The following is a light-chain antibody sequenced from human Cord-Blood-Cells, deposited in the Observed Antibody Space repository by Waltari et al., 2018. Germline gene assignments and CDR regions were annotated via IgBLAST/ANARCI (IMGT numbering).Light chain of an antibody. CDR2: GKN. J-gene: IGLJ3*02. CDR3: NSRDSSGNHLV. CDR1: SLGSSS. V-gene: IGLV3-19*01. Sequence: SSELTQDPAVSVDLGQTVRITCQGDSLGSSSASWYQQKPGQAPVLVIYGKNNRPSGIPDRFSGSSSGNTASLTITGAQAEDEADYYCNSRDSSGNHLVFGGGTKLTVL.